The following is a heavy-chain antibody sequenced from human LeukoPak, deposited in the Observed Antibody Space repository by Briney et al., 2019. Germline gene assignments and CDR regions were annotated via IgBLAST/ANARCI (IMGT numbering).Heavy chain of an antibody. CDR3: AKYGDSWYFDL. CDR1: GGSITGYY. D-gene: IGHD4-17*01. CDR2: IYYSGST. J-gene: IGHJ2*01. Sequence: SETLPLTCTVSGGSITGYYWSWIRQPPGKGLEWIGYIYYSGSTNYNPSLKSRVTISVDTSKNQFSLKLSSVTAADTAVYYCAKYGDSWYFDLWGRGTLATVSS. V-gene: IGHV4-59*08.